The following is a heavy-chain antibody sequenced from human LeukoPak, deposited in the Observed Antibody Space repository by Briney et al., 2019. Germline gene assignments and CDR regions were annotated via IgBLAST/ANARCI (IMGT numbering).Heavy chain of an antibody. CDR3: ARGKYCSGGSCYSDLNAFDI. Sequence: SETLSLTCTVSGGSISSYYWSWIRQPPGKGLEWIGYIYYSGSTNYNPSLKSRVTISVDTSKNQFSLKLSSVTAADTAVYYCARGKYCSGGSCYSDLNAFDIWGQGTTVTVSS. J-gene: IGHJ3*02. CDR2: IYYSGST. V-gene: IGHV4-59*01. CDR1: GGSISSYY. D-gene: IGHD2-15*01.